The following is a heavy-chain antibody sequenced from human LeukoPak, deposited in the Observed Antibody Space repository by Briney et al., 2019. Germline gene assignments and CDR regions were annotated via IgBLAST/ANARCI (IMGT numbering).Heavy chain of an antibody. CDR1: GGSISSYY. CDR2: IYYNGST. V-gene: IGHV4-59*01. Sequence: KPSETLSLTCTVSGGSISSYYWSWIRQPPGKGLEWIGYIYYNGSTNHNPSLKSRVTISVDTSKNQFSLKLSSVTAADTAVYYCARDTAAGTFDYWGQGTLVTVSS. J-gene: IGHJ4*02. D-gene: IGHD6-13*01. CDR3: ARDTAAGTFDY.